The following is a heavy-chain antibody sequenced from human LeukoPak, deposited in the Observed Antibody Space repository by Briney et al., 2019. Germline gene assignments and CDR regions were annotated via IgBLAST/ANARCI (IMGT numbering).Heavy chain of an antibody. CDR2: INTYNGKT. D-gene: IGHD3-10*01. Sequence: ASVKVSCKASGYTLNKFGMSWVRQAPGQGLEWLGWINTYNGKTKLGEKFQGRVTMTTDTSTSTVYMELTSLRTDDTAVYYCARVGVPSGSYYYYGMNVWGQGTTVTVSS. J-gene: IGHJ6*02. CDR3: ARVGVPSGSYYYYGMNV. V-gene: IGHV1-18*01. CDR1: GYTLNKFG.